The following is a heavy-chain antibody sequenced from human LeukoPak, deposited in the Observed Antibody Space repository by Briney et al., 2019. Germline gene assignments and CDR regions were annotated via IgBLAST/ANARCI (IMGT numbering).Heavy chain of an antibody. D-gene: IGHD5-18*01. CDR2: IYHSGSA. CDR3: ARLYYSDGIMDFDY. CDR1: GYSISSGYY. Sequence: PSETLSLTCAVSGYSISSGYYWGWIRQPPGKGLEWIGSIYHSGSAYYNPSLKSRVTISVDTSKNQFSLKLSSVTAADTAVYYCARLYYSDGIMDFDYWGQGTLVTVSS. V-gene: IGHV4-38-2*01. J-gene: IGHJ4*02.